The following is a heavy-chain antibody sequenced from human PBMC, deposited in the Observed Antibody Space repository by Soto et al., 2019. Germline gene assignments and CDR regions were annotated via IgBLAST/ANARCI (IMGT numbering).Heavy chain of an antibody. Sequence: QVQLVQSGAEVKKPGSSLKVSCETSGGTSTIYTITWVRQAPGQGLQWMGRIVPTLRLTNYAQDFQGRLTXAADTSTSTAQMELSSLTSEDTAVYYCATEKYGAGRVGVDTWGQGTLVTVSS. V-gene: IGHV1-69*08. D-gene: IGHD1-26*01. CDR2: IVPTLRLT. CDR3: ATEKYGAGRVGVDT. J-gene: IGHJ5*02. CDR1: GGTSTIYT.